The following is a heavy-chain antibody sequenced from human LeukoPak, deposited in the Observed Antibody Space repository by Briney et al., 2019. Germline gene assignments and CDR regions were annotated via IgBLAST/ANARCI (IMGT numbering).Heavy chain of an antibody. J-gene: IGHJ3*02. Sequence: ASVKVSCKASGYTFTGYYTHWVRQAPGQGLEWMGWINPNSGGTNYAQKFQGRVTMTRDTSISTAYMELSRLRSDDTAVYYCARDYGGPTAFDIWGQGTMVTVSS. CDR2: INPNSGGT. V-gene: IGHV1-2*02. CDR1: GYTFTGYY. CDR3: ARDYGGPTAFDI. D-gene: IGHD4-23*01.